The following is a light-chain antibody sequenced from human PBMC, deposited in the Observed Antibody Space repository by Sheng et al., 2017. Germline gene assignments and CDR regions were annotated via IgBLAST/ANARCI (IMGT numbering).Light chain of an antibody. V-gene: IGKV1-33*01. CDR2: DAS. J-gene: IGKJ2*01. CDR1: QDISTY. CDR3: QEYDVLPNT. Sequence: DIQMTQSPSSLSASVGDRVTITCQASQDISTYLNWYQQKPGKAPNLLIYDASSLEAGVPSRFSGSGSGTHFTLTISSLQPDDVATYFCQEYDVLPNTFGRGTDPADQT.